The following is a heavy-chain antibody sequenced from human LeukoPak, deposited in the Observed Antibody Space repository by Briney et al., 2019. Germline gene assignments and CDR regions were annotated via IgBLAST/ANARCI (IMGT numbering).Heavy chain of an antibody. Sequence: LRLSCAASGFTFSSYWMSWVRQAPGKGLEWIGHIYSSGSTNYNPSLKSRVTMSVDTSKNQFSLKLTSVTAADTAVYYCARGLRNTALTYFDYWGQGTLVIVSS. V-gene: IGHV4-59*10. CDR2: IYSSGST. J-gene: IGHJ4*02. CDR3: ARGLRNTALTYFDY. D-gene: IGHD5-18*01. CDR1: GFTFSSYW.